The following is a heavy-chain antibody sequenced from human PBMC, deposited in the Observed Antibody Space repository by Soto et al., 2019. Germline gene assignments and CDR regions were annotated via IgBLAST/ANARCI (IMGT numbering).Heavy chain of an antibody. J-gene: IGHJ1*01. CDR3: AKDLRTGGSYAHQH. D-gene: IGHD1-26*01. V-gene: IGHV3-23*01. CDR1: GFTFSSYA. Sequence: EVQLLESGGGLVQPGGSLRLSCAASGFTFSSYAMSWVRQAPGKGLEWVSAISGSGGSTYYADSVKGRFTISRDNSQNTRYLQMNSLRAEDTAVYYCAKDLRTGGSYAHQHWGQGTLVTVSS. CDR2: ISGSGGST.